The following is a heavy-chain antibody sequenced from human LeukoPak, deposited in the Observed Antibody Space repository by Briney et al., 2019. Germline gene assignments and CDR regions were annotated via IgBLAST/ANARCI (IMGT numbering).Heavy chain of an antibody. CDR3: ARGYGSGSYYPYYFDY. D-gene: IGHD3-10*01. Sequence: GGSLRLSCAASGFTFSSYWMSWVRQAPGKGLEWVSVIYSGGSTYYADSVKGRFTISRDNSKNTLYLQMNSLRAEDTAVYYCARGYGSGSYYPYYFDYWGQGTLVTVSS. CDR2: IYSGGST. CDR1: GFTFSSYW. J-gene: IGHJ4*02. V-gene: IGHV3-66*01.